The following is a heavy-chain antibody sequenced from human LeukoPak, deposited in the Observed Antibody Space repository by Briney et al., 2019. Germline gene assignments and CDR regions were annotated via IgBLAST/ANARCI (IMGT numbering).Heavy chain of an antibody. CDR1: GGSFSGYY. V-gene: IGHV4-34*01. J-gene: IGHJ3*02. Sequence: SETLSLTCAVYGGSFSGYYWSWIRQPPGKGLEWIGEINHSGSTNYNPSLKNRVTISVDTSKNQFSLKLSSVTAADTAVYYCARDTHVAGALGAFDIWGQGTMVTVSS. CDR3: ARDTHVAGALGAFDI. D-gene: IGHD2-2*02. CDR2: INHSGST.